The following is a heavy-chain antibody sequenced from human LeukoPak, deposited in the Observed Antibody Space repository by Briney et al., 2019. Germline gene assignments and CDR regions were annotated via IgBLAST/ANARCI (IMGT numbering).Heavy chain of an antibody. CDR1: GFTLSSYW. D-gene: IGHD4-17*01. CDR3: ARGRLDCGDPRYFDY. CDR2: IKQDGSEK. Sequence: PGGSLRLSCAASGFTLSSYWMSWVRQAPGKGLEWVANIKQDGSEKYYVDSVKGRFTISRDNAKNSLYLQMNSLRAEDTAVYYCARGRLDCGDPRYFDYWGQGTLVTVSS. V-gene: IGHV3-7*01. J-gene: IGHJ4*02.